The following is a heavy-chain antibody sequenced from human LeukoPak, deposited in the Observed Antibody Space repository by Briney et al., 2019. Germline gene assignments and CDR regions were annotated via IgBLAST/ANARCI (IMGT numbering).Heavy chain of an antibody. Sequence: PSETLCLTCTVSGASITSYYWGWIRQPPVKGLEWIGSITNSGSTNYNPSLKSRVTISLDTSKNQFSLKLSSVTAADTAVYYCARRFLGVEFDYGGEGTLVTVSS. CDR3: ARRFLGVEFDY. V-gene: IGHV4-59*01. CDR1: GASITSYY. CDR2: ITNSGST. J-gene: IGHJ4*02. D-gene: IGHD3-3*01.